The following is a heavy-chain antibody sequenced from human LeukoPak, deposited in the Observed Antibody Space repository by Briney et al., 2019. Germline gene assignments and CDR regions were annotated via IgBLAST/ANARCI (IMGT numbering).Heavy chain of an antibody. Sequence: GGSLRLSCAASGFTFSSYWMSWVRQAPGKGLEWVANIKQDGSEKYYVDSVKGRFTISRDNAKNSLYLQMNSLRAEDTAVYYCARDSEYSGPYQHAFDLWGQGTMVTVSS. V-gene: IGHV3-7*01. J-gene: IGHJ3*01. CDR2: IKQDGSEK. D-gene: IGHD1-26*01. CDR3: ARDSEYSGPYQHAFDL. CDR1: GFTFSSYW.